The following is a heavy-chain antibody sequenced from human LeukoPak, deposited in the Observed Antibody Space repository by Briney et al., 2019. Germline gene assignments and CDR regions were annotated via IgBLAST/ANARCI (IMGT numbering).Heavy chain of an antibody. D-gene: IGHD4-17*01. CDR2: IRYDGSNK. Sequence: GGSLRLSCAASGFTFSSYGMHWVRQAPGKGLEWVAFIRYDGSNKYYADSVKGRFTISRDNSKNTLYLQINSLRAEDTAVYYCAKFRTTVTPSPFDYWGQGTLVTVSS. V-gene: IGHV3-30*02. CDR3: AKFRTTVTPSPFDY. CDR1: GFTFSSYG. J-gene: IGHJ4*02.